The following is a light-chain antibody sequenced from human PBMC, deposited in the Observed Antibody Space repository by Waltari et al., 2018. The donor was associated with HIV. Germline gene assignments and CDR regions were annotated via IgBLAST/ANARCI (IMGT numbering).Light chain of an antibody. Sequence: SYELNQPPSVSVSPGPTASITCSGDKLGDKYACWYQQKPGQSPVLVMYQATKRPSEIPERFSGSNSGNTATLTISGTQAMDEADYYCQAWDSSTVVFGGGTKLTVL. J-gene: IGLJ2*01. CDR2: QAT. V-gene: IGLV3-1*01. CDR3: QAWDSSTVV. CDR1: KLGDKY.